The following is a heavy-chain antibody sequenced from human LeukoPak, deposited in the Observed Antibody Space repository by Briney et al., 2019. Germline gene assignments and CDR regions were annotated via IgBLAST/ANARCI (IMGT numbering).Heavy chain of an antibody. CDR1: GYTFTGYY. V-gene: IGHV1-2*06. J-gene: IGHJ4*02. CDR3: ASNVLRYFDWNPFDY. CDR2: INPNSGGT. D-gene: IGHD3-9*01. Sequence: ASVKVSCKASGYTFTGYYMHWVRQAPGQGLEWMGRINPNSGGTNYAQKFQGRVTMTRYTSISTAYMELSRLRSDDTAVYYCASNVLRYFDWNPFDYWGQGTLVTVSS.